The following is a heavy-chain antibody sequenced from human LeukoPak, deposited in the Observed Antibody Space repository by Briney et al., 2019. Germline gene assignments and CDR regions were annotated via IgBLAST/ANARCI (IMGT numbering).Heavy chain of an antibody. J-gene: IGHJ3*02. V-gene: IGHV1-69*13. CDR1: GGTFSSYA. CDR3: ARDGPYGSGSIRAFDI. Sequence: SVKVSCKASGGTFSSYAISWVRLAPGQGLEWMGGIIPIFGTANYAQKFQGRVTITADESTSTAYMELSSLRSEDTAVYYCARDGPYGSGSIRAFDIWGQGTMVTVSS. CDR2: IIPIFGTA. D-gene: IGHD3-10*01.